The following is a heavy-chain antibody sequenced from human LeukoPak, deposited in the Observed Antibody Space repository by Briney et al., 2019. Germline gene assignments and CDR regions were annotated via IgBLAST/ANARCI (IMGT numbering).Heavy chain of an antibody. Sequence: PGGSLRLSCAAPGFTFSSYSMNWVRQAPGKGLEWVSYISSSSSTICYADSVKGRFTISRDNAKNSLYLQMNSLRDEDTAVYYCARDPPRTAAAVRDWFDPWGQGTLVTVSS. CDR3: ARDPPRTAAAVRDWFDP. CDR1: GFTFSSYS. D-gene: IGHD6-13*01. CDR2: ISSSSSTI. V-gene: IGHV3-48*02. J-gene: IGHJ5*02.